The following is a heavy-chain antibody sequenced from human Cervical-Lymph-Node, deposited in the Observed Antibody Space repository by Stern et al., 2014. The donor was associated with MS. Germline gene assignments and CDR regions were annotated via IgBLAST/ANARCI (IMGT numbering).Heavy chain of an antibody. CDR3: AKSPNTAYSYVDY. V-gene: IGHV3-7*03. D-gene: IGHD5-18*01. J-gene: IGHJ4*02. CDR2: IKQDASEQ. CDR1: GLTLSNYW. Sequence: EVQLVESGGGLVQPGGSLRLSCAASGLTLSNYWMAWVRQAPGKGLEWVANIKQDASEQYYVDSVKGRFTISRDNAENSLYLQMNNLKADDTAVYYCAKSPNTAYSYVDYWGQGTLVTVSS.